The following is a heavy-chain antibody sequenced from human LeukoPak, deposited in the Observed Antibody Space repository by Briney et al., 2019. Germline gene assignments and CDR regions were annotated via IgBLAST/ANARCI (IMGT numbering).Heavy chain of an antibody. D-gene: IGHD3-10*01. V-gene: IGHV3-48*01. J-gene: IGHJ4*02. Sequence: PGGSLRLSCAASDFTVSSNYMSWVRQVPGKGLESVSYMSRSGNIIYYADSVKGRFTISRDNAKNSLYLQMNSLRVEDTGVYYCARNVYYGSGSPRLDYWGQGTLVTVSS. CDR1: DFTVSSNY. CDR3: ARNVYYGSGSPRLDY. CDR2: MSRSGNII.